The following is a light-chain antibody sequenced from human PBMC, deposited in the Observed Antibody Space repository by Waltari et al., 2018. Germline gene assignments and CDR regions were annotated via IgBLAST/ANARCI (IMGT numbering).Light chain of an antibody. Sequence: DIVMTHSPATLSVSPGEIATLSCRASQSVSSKLAWYQQIPGQAPRLRIYDASTRATAIPARFTAGGSGTEFTLSISSLQSEDFAVYYCQQYKQWPRTFGQGTKVEIK. CDR2: DAS. CDR1: QSVSSK. J-gene: IGKJ1*01. CDR3: QQYKQWPRT. V-gene: IGKV3-15*01.